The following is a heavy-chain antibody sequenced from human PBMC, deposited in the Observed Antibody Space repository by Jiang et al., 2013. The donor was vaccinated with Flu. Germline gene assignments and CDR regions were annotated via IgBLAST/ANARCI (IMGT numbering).Heavy chain of an antibody. V-gene: IGHV4-38-2*02. J-gene: IGHJ4*02. CDR2: IYHSGST. D-gene: IGHD3-22*01. CDR1: GYSISSGYY. Sequence: LLKPSETLSLTCTVSGYSISSGYYWGWIRQPPGKGLEWIGSIYHSGSTYYNPSLKSRVTISVDTSKNQFSLKLSSVTAADTAVYYCARDSGGYYERADYWGQGTLVTVSS. CDR3: ARDSGGYYERADY.